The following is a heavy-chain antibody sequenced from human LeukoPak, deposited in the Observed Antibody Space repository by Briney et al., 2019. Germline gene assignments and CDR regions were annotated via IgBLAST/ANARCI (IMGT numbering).Heavy chain of an antibody. CDR2: IFYTGSA. V-gene: IGHV4-39*01. Sequence: SETLSLTCTVSGVSINNGRYYWGWIRQPLGGRLEWIGSIFYTGSAHYHPSFESRVVITIDTANNQFSLRLPSVTAADTAVYFCARRGIAAAAHFDFWGQGSLVTVSS. J-gene: IGHJ4*02. D-gene: IGHD6-25*01. CDR1: GVSINNGRYY. CDR3: ARRGIAAAAHFDF.